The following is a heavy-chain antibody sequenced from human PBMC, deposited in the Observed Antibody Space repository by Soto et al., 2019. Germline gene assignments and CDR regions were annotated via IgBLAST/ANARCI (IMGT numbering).Heavy chain of an antibody. V-gene: IGHV4-39*01. Sequence: QLQLQESGPGLVKPSETLSLTCTVSGGSISSSSYYWGWIRQPPGKGLEWIGSIYYSGSTYYNPSLKSRVTISVDTSKNQFSLKLSSVTAADTAVYYCARQTEQLWSGYSKYNWFDPWGQGTLVTVSS. CDR2: IYYSGST. J-gene: IGHJ5*02. CDR3: ARQTEQLWSGYSKYNWFDP. CDR1: GGSISSSSYY. D-gene: IGHD3-3*01.